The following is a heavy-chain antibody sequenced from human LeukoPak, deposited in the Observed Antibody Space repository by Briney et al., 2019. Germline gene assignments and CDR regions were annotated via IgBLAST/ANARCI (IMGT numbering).Heavy chain of an antibody. D-gene: IGHD1-26*01. V-gene: IGHV3-48*03. Sequence: GGPLRLSCEVSGFTFSSYEMNWVRQAPGKGLEWVSYIPSSGSIIYYADSVKGRFTISRDNAKNSLYLQMNSLRAEDTAVYYCARRLSIVGANFFDYWGQGTLVTVSS. J-gene: IGHJ4*02. CDR1: GFTFSSYE. CDR2: IPSSGSII. CDR3: ARRLSIVGANFFDY.